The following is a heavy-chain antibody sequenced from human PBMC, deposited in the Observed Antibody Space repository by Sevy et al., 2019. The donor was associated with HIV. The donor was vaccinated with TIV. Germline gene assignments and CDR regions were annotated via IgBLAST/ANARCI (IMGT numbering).Heavy chain of an antibody. CDR2: FDPEDGET. Sequence: ASVKVSCKVSGYTLTELSMHWVRQAPGKGLEWMGGFDPEDGETVYAQKFQGRVTMTEDTSTDTAYMVLSSLRSEDTAVYYCATDTDYGGNSGDFWGQGTLVTVSS. V-gene: IGHV1-24*01. CDR3: ATDTDYGGNSGDF. D-gene: IGHD4-17*01. J-gene: IGHJ4*02. CDR1: GYTLTELS.